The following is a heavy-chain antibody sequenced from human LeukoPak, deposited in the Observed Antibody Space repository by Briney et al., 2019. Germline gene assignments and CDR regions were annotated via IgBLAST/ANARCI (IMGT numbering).Heavy chain of an antibody. CDR1: GFTFSTYA. D-gene: IGHD4-17*01. CDR2: ISSDGDST. Sequence: GGSLRLSCAASGFTFSTYAMHWVRQAPGKGLEYVSAISSDGDSTYYANSVKGRFTISRDNTKNTLYLQMGSLRAEDMAVYYCARSEQQDFGDYEFDYWGQGTLVTVSS. CDR3: ARSEQQDFGDYEFDY. J-gene: IGHJ4*02. V-gene: IGHV3-64*01.